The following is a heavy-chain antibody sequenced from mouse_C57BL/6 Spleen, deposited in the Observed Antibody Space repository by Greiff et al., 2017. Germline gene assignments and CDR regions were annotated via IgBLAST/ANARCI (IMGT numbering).Heavy chain of an antibody. CDR3: ARGPSYYYGSSYRYAMDY. Sequence: VQLKQSGPELVKPGASVKIPCKASGYTFTDYNMDWVKQSHGKSLEWIGDINPNNGGTIYNQKFKGKATLTVDKSSSTAYMELRSLTSEDTAVYYCARGPSYYYGSSYRYAMDYWGQGTSVTVSS. D-gene: IGHD1-1*01. V-gene: IGHV1-18*01. CDR2: INPNNGGT. J-gene: IGHJ4*01. CDR1: GYTFTDYN.